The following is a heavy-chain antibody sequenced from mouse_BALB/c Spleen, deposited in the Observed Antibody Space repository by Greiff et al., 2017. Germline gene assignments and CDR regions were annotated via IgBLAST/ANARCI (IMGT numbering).Heavy chain of an antibody. CDR2: ISSGSSTI. Sequence: EVKLVESGGGLVQPGGSRKLSCAASGFTFSSFGMHWVRQAPEKGLEWVAYISSGSSTIYYADTVKGRFTISRDNPKNTLFLQMTSLRPEDTAMYYCARSWGYYAMDYWGQGTSVTVSS. J-gene: IGHJ4*01. D-gene: IGHD4-1*01. CDR1: GFTFSSFG. V-gene: IGHV5-17*02. CDR3: ARSWGYYAMDY.